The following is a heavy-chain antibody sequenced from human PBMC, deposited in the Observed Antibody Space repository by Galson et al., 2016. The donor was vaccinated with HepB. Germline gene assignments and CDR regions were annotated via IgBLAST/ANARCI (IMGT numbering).Heavy chain of an antibody. J-gene: IGHJ6*02. CDR2: ISISSSYT. V-gene: IGHV3-11*06. D-gene: IGHD6-19*01. CDR3: ARNYFIGVAGTDYGMDV. Sequence: SLRLSCAASGFTFSNYAMSWVRQAPGKGLEWVSYISISSSYTNDADSVKGRFTISRDDAKNSLYQQMNSLRAEDTAVYYCARNYFIGVAGTDYGMDVWGQGTTVTVSS. CDR1: GFTFSNYA.